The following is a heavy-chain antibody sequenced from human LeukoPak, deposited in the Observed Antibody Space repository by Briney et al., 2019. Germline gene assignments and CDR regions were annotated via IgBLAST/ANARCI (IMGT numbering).Heavy chain of an antibody. CDR2: IYYSGST. Sequence: SETLSLTCTVSGGSSSSSSYYRGWIRQPPGKGLEWIGSIYYSGSTYYNPSLKSRVTISVDTSKNQFSLKLSSVTAADTAVYYCARHLTYNWFDPWGQGTLVTVSS. V-gene: IGHV4-39*01. CDR1: GGSSSSSSYY. CDR3: ARHLTYNWFDP. J-gene: IGHJ5*02.